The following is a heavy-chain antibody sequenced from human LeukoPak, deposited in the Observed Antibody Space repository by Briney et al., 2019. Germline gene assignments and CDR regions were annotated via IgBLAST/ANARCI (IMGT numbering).Heavy chain of an antibody. CDR3: VGRAVPGYFCDS. Sequence: GGSLRLSCSASGFTFSSSSMHWVRQAPGKGLESFSAINDNGDSTNYTESVKGRFTISRDNSKNTLYLQMSSLRLEETAVYYCVGRAVPGYFCDSWGRGDLVTVSS. CDR1: GFTFSSSS. D-gene: IGHD3-9*01. V-gene: IGHV3-64D*06. J-gene: IGHJ5*01. CDR2: INDNGDST.